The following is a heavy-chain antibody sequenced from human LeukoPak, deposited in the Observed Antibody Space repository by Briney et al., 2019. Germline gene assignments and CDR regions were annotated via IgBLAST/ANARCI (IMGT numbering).Heavy chain of an antibody. V-gene: IGHV1-18*01. J-gene: IGHJ4*02. D-gene: IGHD6-13*01. CDR1: GYTFTSYG. CDR2: ISAYNGNT. Sequence: GASVKVSCKASGYTFTSYGISWVRQAPGQGLEWMGWISAYNGNTNYAQKLQGRVTMTTDTSTSTAYMELRSLRSDDTAVYYCARELRVVRGSSSWVCFDYWGQGTLVTVSS. CDR3: ARELRVVRGSSSWVCFDY.